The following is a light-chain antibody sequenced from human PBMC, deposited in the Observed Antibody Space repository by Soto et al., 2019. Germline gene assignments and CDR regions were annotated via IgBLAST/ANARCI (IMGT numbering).Light chain of an antibody. CDR3: QQYNNKPPIT. CDR1: QSVGTK. V-gene: IGKV3-15*01. Sequence: EIVITQSPAPLSVSPGEGATLPCRASQSVGTKLAWYQQKPGQAPRLLIYGASTRATGVPARFAGSGSGTEFTLTISSLQSEDFALYSCQQYNNKPPITFGQGTRLEIK. CDR2: GAS. J-gene: IGKJ5*01.